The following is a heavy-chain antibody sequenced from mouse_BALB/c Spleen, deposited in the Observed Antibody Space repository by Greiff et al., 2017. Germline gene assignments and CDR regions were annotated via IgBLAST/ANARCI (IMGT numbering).Heavy chain of an antibody. J-gene: IGHJ4*01. CDR1: GFNIKDTY. V-gene: IGHV14-3*02. CDR2: IDPANGNT. Sequence: EVQLQQSGAELVKPGASVKLSCTASGFNIKDTYMHWVKQRPEQGLEWIGRIDPANGNTKYDPKFQGKATITADTSSNTAYLQLSSLTSEDTAVYYCAPDPYYAMDYWGQGTTLTVSS. CDR3: APDPYYAMDY.